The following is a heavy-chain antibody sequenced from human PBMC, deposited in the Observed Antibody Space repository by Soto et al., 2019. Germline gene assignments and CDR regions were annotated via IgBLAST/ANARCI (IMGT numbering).Heavy chain of an antibody. CDR2: INPSGGST. V-gene: IGHV1-46*01. CDR3: ARDLVVVQAAIAYYYGMHV. J-gene: IGHJ6*04. Sequence: ASVKVSCKASGYTCTSYYMHWVRQAPGQGLEWMGIINPSGGSTIYAQKFQLRVTMTRYTSTSTVYMELSSLRSEDKAVYYCARDLVVVQAAIAYYYGMHVWGKGTTVTVSS. CDR1: GYTCTSYY. D-gene: IGHD2-2*02.